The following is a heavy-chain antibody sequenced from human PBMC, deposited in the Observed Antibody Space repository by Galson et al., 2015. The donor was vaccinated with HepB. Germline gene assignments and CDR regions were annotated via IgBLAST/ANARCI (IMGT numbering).Heavy chain of an antibody. Sequence: QSGAEVKQPGESLKISCKGSGYSFTTYWIAWVRQMPGKGLEWMGIIYPADSDTRYSPSFQGQVTMSADKSISTAYLQWSSLKASDTATYYCARYATSYDFRNGRGRWFVPWGQGTLVTVSS. CDR3: ARYATSYDFRNGRGRWFVP. CDR2: IYPADSDT. J-gene: IGHJ5*02. V-gene: IGHV5-51*01. CDR1: GYSFTTYW. D-gene: IGHD3/OR15-3a*01.